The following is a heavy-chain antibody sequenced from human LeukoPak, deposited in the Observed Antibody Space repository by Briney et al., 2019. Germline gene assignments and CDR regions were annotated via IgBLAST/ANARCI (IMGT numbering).Heavy chain of an antibody. Sequence: ASVKVSCTTSGYSPNALGISWVRQAPGQGLEWMGWIRGYNGNTNYEKKVQGRLIMTLDTSTTTAYMELSGLRSDDTAVYYCARVFDFGDNGDDAFDFGAKGQWSSSLQ. CDR1: GYSPNALG. CDR3: ARVFDFGDNGDDAFD. J-gene: IGHJ3*01. V-gene: IGHV1-18*01. CDR2: IRGYNGNT. D-gene: IGHD4-17*01.